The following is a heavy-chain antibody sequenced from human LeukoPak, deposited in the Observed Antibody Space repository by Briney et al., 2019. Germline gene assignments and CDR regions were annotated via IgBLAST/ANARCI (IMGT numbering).Heavy chain of an antibody. CDR3: AKEGVDAFDI. CDR2: IRHDNSDK. Sequence: GGSLRLSCAASGFTVITNDMTWVRQAPGKGLEWVAFIRHDNSDKFYADSVKGRFTISGDTSKNTLSLQMNSLRPEDTAVYYCAKEGVDAFDIWGQGTMVTVSS. V-gene: IGHV3-30*02. J-gene: IGHJ3*02. CDR1: GFTVITND.